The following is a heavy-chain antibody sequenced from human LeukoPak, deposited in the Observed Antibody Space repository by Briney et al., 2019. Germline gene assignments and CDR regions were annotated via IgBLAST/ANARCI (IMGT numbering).Heavy chain of an antibody. CDR2: LSDAGVRI. Sequence: PGGSLRLSCIASGFTFRNYGMSWVRQAPGKGLEWVSGLSDAGVRIFYSDSVKGRFTISRDNSKNTLYLQMDSLRAEDTAVYYCAKDPPVGWGSSGNWFDPWGQGTLVTVSS. CDR3: AKDPPVGWGSSGNWFDP. V-gene: IGHV3-23*01. CDR1: GFTFRNYG. J-gene: IGHJ5*02. D-gene: IGHD6-6*01.